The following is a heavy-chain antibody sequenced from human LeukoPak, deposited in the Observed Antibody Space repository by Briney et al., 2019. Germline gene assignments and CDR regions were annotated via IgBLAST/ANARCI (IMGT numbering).Heavy chain of an antibody. D-gene: IGHD4-17*01. Sequence: PSETLSLTCTASGGSIYNYYCSWIRQPAGKGLEWIGRIYSSGSTNYNSSLKSRATMSVDSSKNQFSLRLNSVTAADTAVYYCARHYYGDYYFDYWGQGTLVTVSS. CDR2: IYSSGST. CDR3: ARHYYGDYYFDY. J-gene: IGHJ4*02. V-gene: IGHV4-4*07. CDR1: GGSIYNYY.